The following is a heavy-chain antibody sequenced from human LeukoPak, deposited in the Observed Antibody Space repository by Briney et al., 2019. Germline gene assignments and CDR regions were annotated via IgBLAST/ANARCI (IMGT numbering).Heavy chain of an antibody. D-gene: IGHD1-1*01. CDR1: GFTFRDYG. CDR2: ISGSRSLI. Sequence: GGSLRLSCEASGFTFRDYGMNWVRQAPGKGLEWISFISGSRSLIYYADSVRGRFTVSRDNAKNSLFLQMTSLTTEDTGVFYCARQFRAKYNPLDHWGQGTLVTVSS. J-gene: IGHJ4*02. V-gene: IGHV3-48*04. CDR3: ARQFRAKYNPLDH.